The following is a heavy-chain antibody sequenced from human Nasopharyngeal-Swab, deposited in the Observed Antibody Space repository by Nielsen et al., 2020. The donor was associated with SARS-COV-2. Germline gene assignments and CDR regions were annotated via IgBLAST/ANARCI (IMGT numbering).Heavy chain of an antibody. CDR1: GGSLSSSRYY. J-gene: IGHJ4*02. D-gene: IGHD3-10*01. CDR2: IYYSGST. Sequence: SETLSLTCTVSGGSLSSSRYYWGWIRQPPGKGLEWIGSIYYSGSTYYNPSLKSRVTISVDTSKNQFSLKLTSVTAADTAVYYCARGEFRKYYFAYWGQGTLVTVSS. CDR3: ARGEFRKYYFAY. V-gene: IGHV4-39*01.